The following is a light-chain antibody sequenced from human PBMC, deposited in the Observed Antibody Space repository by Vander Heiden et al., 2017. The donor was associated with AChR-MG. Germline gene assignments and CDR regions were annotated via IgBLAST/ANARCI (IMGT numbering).Light chain of an antibody. Sequence: QPVLTQPPSASGTPGQRVTISCSGSSSNIGNNFVYWYQQVPGTAPKLLIDSNKQRPSGVPDRFSCAKSGTSASLAISGLRSEDEADYHWSAWDDSLSGLGVFGGGTKVTVL. V-gene: IGLV1-47*02. CDR1: SSNIGNNF. J-gene: IGLJ3*02. CDR2: SNK. CDR3: SAWDDSLSGLGV.